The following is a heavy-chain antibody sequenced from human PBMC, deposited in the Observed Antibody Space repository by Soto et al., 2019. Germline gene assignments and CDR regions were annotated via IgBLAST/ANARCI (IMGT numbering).Heavy chain of an antibody. Sequence: ASVKVSCKASGYTFTSYYMHWVRQAPGQGLEWMGIINPSGGSTSYAQKFQGRVTMTRDTSTSTVYMELSSLRSEDTAVYYCARDQDSSGWYGDAFDIWGQGTMVTVSS. V-gene: IGHV1-46*01. CDR1: GYTFTSYY. CDR2: INPSGGST. J-gene: IGHJ3*02. CDR3: ARDQDSSGWYGDAFDI. D-gene: IGHD6-19*01.